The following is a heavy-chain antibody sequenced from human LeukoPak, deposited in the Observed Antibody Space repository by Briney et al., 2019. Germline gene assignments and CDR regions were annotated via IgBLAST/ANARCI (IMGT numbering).Heavy chain of an antibody. D-gene: IGHD3-22*01. J-gene: IGHJ4*02. CDR1: GFTFSDYY. Sequence: GGSLRLSCAASGFTFSDYYMSWIRQAPGKGLEWVSYISSSGSTIYYADSVKGRFTISRDNAKNSLYLQMNSLRAEDTAVYYCASSRSHYYDSSGYEYFDYWGQGTLVTVSS. CDR3: ASSRSHYYDSSGYEYFDY. V-gene: IGHV3-11*01. CDR2: ISSSGSTI.